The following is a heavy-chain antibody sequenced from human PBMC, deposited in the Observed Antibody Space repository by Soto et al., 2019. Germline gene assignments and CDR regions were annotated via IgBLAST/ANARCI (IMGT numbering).Heavy chain of an antibody. Sequence: PSETLSLTCTVSGGSISSYYWSWIRQPPGKGLEWIGYIYYSGSTNYNPSLKSRVTISVDTSKNQFSLKLSSVTAADTAVYYCARGRAVVVAALSGPVDYWGQGTLVTVSS. D-gene: IGHD2-15*01. CDR3: ARGRAVVVAALSGPVDY. CDR2: IYYSGST. V-gene: IGHV4-59*12. CDR1: GGSISSYY. J-gene: IGHJ4*02.